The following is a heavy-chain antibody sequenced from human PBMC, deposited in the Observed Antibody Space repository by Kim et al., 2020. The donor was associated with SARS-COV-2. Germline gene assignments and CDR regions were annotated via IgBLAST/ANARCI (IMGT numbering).Heavy chain of an antibody. CDR2: INHSGST. CDR3: ARGLSIAAAGTIVSFDP. D-gene: IGHD6-13*01. Sequence: SETLSLTCAVYGGSFSGYYWSWIRQPPGKGLEWIGEINHSGSTNYNPSLKSRVTISVDTSKNQFSLKLSSVTAADTAVYYCARGLSIAAAGTIVSFDPWGQGTLVTVSS. V-gene: IGHV4-34*01. J-gene: IGHJ5*02. CDR1: GGSFSGYY.